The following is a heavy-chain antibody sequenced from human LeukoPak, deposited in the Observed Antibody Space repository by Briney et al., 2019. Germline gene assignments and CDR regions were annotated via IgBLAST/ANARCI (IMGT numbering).Heavy chain of an antibody. V-gene: IGHV4-59*08. CDR1: DGSISSYY. D-gene: IGHD6-19*01. CDR2: FYYSGSI. CDR3: ARPYSSAWYGAFHI. J-gene: IGHJ3*02. Sequence: SESLSVTCTLSDGSISSYYWSWIRQPPRKGLEWVGYFYYSGSIKYNPSLKSRVTISVDTSKNQFSLKLSSVTAAHTAVYYCARPYSSAWYGAFHIWGQGTKVTVSS.